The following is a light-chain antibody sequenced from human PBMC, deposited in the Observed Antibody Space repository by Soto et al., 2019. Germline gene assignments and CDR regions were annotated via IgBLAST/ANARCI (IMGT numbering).Light chain of an antibody. CDR3: LLYYGGAPV. CDR2: STS. V-gene: IGLV7-43*01. J-gene: IGLJ3*02. Sequence: QAVVTQEPSLTVSPGGTVTLTCASSTGAVTSGYYPNWFQQKPGQAPRALIYSTSNKQSWTPARFSGSLLGGKAALTLSGVQPEDEAEYYCLLYYGGAPVFGGGTNLTVL. CDR1: TGAVTSGYY.